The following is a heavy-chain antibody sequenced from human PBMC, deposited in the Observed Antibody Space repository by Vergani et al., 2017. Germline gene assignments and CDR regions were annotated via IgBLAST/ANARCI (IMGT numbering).Heavy chain of an antibody. CDR3: ARDSDCSGGSCYDY. CDR2: IYYSGST. J-gene: IGHJ4*02. V-gene: IGHV4-39*07. D-gene: IGHD2-15*01. CDR1: GGSISSSSYY. Sequence: QLQLQESGPGLVTPSETLSLTCTVSGGSISSSSYYWGWIRQPPGKGLEWIGSIYYSGSTYYNPSLKSRVTISVDTSKNQFSLKLSSVTAADTAVYYCARDSDCSGGSCYDYWGQGTLVTVSS.